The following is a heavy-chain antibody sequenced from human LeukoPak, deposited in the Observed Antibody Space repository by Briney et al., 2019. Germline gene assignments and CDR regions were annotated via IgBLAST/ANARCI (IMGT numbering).Heavy chain of an antibody. Sequence: VASVKVSCKASGGTFSSYAISWARQAPGQGLEWMGGIIPIFGTANYAQKFQGRVTVTADESTSTAYMELSSLRSEDTAVYYCAREGAVVTSRWDYYGMDVWGQGTTVTVSS. D-gene: IGHD4-23*01. J-gene: IGHJ6*02. V-gene: IGHV1-69*13. CDR3: AREGAVVTSRWDYYGMDV. CDR2: IIPIFGTA. CDR1: GGTFSSYA.